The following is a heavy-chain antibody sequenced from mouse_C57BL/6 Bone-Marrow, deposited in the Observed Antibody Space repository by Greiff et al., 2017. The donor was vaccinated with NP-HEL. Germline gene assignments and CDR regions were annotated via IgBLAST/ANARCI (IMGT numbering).Heavy chain of an antibody. D-gene: IGHD1-1*01. V-gene: IGHV1-55*01. CDR3: ARSLLLLRYPAWFAY. CDR1: GYTFTSYW. J-gene: IGHJ3*01. CDR2: IYPGSGST. Sequence: QVQLQQPGAELVKPGASVKMSCKASGYTFTSYWITWVTQRPGQGLAWIGDIYPGSGSTNYNEKFKSKATLTVDTSSSTAYMQLSSLTSEDSAVYYCARSLLLLRYPAWFAYWGQGTLVTVSA.